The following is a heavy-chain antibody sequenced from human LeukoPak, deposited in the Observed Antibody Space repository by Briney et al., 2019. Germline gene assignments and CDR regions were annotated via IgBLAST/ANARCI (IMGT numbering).Heavy chain of an antibody. Sequence: ASVKVSCKASGYTFTTYAISWVRQAPGQGLEWMGWISTYNGNTNYAQKFQGSVTLTTDTSTSTAYMDLRSLRSDDTAVYHCAREEELVPGELGYWGQGTLVTVSS. CDR1: GYTFTTYA. CDR2: ISTYNGNT. CDR3: AREEELVPGELGY. V-gene: IGHV1-18*01. J-gene: IGHJ4*02. D-gene: IGHD6-13*01.